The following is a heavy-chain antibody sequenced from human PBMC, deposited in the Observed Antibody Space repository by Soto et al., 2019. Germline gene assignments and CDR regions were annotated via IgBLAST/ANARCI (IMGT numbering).Heavy chain of an antibody. Sequence: SETLSLTCTVSGGSITSSYWSWIRRPPGKGLEWIAYTYDTGIRGYTPSTSYNPSLKSRVTMSVDTSKGQFSLKLTSVTAADTAVYYCARGEDAFFYYGLDVWGQGIAVTVSS. V-gene: IGHV4-59*01. CDR3: ARGEDAFFYYGLDV. CDR1: GGSITSSY. J-gene: IGHJ6*02. CDR2: TYDTGIRGYTPST.